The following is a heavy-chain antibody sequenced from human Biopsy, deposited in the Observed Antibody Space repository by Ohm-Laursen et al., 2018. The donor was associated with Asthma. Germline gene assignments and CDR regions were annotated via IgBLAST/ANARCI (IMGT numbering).Heavy chain of an antibody. D-gene: IGHD5-12*01. Sequence: GSLRLSCAASGFTFSTSWMTWVRQAPGKGLEWVANIKEDGSEKNYVDFVKGRFTISRDNGKNSLYLQMNSLRAEDTAVYYCAKRRGYSGHDNDYWGQGTLVIVSS. CDR3: AKRRGYSGHDNDY. V-gene: IGHV3-7*02. CDR2: IKEDGSEK. J-gene: IGHJ4*02. CDR1: GFTFSTSW.